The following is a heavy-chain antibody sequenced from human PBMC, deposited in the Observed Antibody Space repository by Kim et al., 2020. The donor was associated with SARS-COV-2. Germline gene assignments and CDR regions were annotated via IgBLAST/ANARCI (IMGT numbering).Heavy chain of an antibody. CDR2: IRSKAYGGTT. Sequence: GGSLRLSCTASGFTFGDYAMSWVRQAPGKGLEWVGFIRSKAYGGTTEYAASVKGRFTISRDDSKSIAYLQMNSLKTEDTAVYHCTRDRWGELDAFDIWGQGTMVTVSS. CDR1: GFTFGDYA. CDR3: TRDRWGELDAFDI. D-gene: IGHD1-26*01. V-gene: IGHV3-49*04. J-gene: IGHJ3*02.